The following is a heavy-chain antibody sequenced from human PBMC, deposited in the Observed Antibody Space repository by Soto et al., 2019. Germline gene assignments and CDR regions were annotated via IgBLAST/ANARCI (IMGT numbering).Heavy chain of an antibody. D-gene: IGHD4-17*01. Sequence: AVKVSCKASGFTFTSSAVQWVRQARGQRLEWIGWIVVGSGNTNYAQKFQERVTITRDMSTSTAYMELSSLRSEDTAVYYCAADPDYGGNPGFDYWGQGTLVTVSS. CDR1: GFTFTSSA. CDR3: AADPDYGGNPGFDY. J-gene: IGHJ4*02. V-gene: IGHV1-58*01. CDR2: IVVGSGNT.